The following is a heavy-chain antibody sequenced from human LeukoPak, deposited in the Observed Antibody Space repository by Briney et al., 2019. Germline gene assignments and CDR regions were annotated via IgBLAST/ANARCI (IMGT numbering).Heavy chain of an antibody. CDR2: INAGNDNT. D-gene: IGHD2-15*01. CDR3: ARDLGYCTGGTCYPNWFDP. V-gene: IGHV1-3*01. J-gene: IGHJ5*02. CDR1: GYTFTSYA. Sequence: ASVKVSCKASGYTFTSYAMHWVRQAPGQRLEWMGWINAGNDNTKYSQEFQGRVTITGDTSASTAYMELSSLRSEDTAVYYCARDLGYCTGGTCYPNWFDPWGQGTLVTVSS.